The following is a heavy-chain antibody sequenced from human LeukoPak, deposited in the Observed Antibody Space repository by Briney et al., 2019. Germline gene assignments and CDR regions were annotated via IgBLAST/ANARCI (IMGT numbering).Heavy chain of an antibody. CDR3: AKDDYDSSGYYSLYYYYYGMDV. CDR1: GFTFSSYA. D-gene: IGHD3-22*01. CDR2: TSGSGGST. V-gene: IGHV3-23*01. J-gene: IGHJ6*02. Sequence: GGSLRLSCAASGFTFSSYAMSWVRQAPGKGLEWVSATSGSGGSTYYADSVKGRFTISRDSSKNTLYLQMNSLRAEDTAVYYCAKDDYDSSGYYSLYYYYYGMDVWGQGTTVTVSS.